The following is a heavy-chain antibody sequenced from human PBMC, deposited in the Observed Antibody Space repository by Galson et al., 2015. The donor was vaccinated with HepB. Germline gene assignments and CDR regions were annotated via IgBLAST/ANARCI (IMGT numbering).Heavy chain of an antibody. CDR2: IIPIFGTA. CDR3: ARGAYYDSSGYYSCFDY. V-gene: IGHV1-69*13. CDR1: GGTFSSYA. Sequence: SVKVSCKASGGTFSSYAISWVRQAPGQGLEWMGGIIPIFGTANYAQKFQGRVTITADESTSTAYMELSSLRSEDTAVYYCARGAYYDSSGYYSCFDYWGQGTLVTVSS. J-gene: IGHJ4*02. D-gene: IGHD3-22*01.